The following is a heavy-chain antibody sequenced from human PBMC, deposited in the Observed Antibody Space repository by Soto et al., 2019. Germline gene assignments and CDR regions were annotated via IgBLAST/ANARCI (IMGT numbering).Heavy chain of an antibody. D-gene: IGHD2-21*02. CDR3: ARIGLFDY. CDR1: GDSVSTNSAT. CDR2: TYYRSKWYN. Sequence: PSQTLSLTCAISGDSVSTNSATWDWIRQSPSRGLEWLGRTYYRSKWYNDYAVSVEGRITINPDTSNNQVSLQMSGLRAEDTPGYYCARIGLFDYWGRGTLVTVSS. V-gene: IGHV6-1*01. J-gene: IGHJ4*02.